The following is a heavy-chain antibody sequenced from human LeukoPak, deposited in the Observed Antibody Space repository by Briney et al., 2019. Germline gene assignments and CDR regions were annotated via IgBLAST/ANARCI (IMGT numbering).Heavy chain of an antibody. CDR1: GFTFSSYA. D-gene: IGHD3-22*01. CDR2: ISGSGGST. CDR3: AGYYDSSGYLVLD. V-gene: IGHV3-23*01. J-gene: IGHJ4*02. Sequence: GGSLRLSCAASGFTFSSYAMSWVRQAPGKGLEWVSAISGSGGSTYYADSVKGRFTISRDNAKNSLYLQMNSLRAEDTAVYYCAGYYDSSGYLVLDWGQGTLVTVSS.